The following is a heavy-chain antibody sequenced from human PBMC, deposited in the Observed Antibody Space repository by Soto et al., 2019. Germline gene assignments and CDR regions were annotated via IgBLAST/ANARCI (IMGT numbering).Heavy chain of an antibody. CDR2: INLNSGDT. CDR1: GDTFTDSS. J-gene: IGHJ5*02. D-gene: IGHD5-12*01. Sequence: QVQLVQSGAEVKKPGASVKVSCKTSGDTFTDSSMHWVRQAPGQGLEWMGWINLNSGDTNYAEKFRGRVTMTRDTSIITAYMELTRLKSDDTAVYYCARDLGGYDLYGPDTWGQGTLVTVSS. CDR3: ARDLGGYDLYGPDT. V-gene: IGHV1-2*02.